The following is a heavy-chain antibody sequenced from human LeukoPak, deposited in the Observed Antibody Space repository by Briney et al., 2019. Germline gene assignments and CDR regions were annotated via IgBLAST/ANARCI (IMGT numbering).Heavy chain of an antibody. Sequence: GGSLRLSCAASGFTFSTYAMHWVRQAPGKGLEWVAVISYDGSNKYYADSVKGRFTISRDNSKNTLYLQMNSLRAEDTAVYCCARVRGHYYYDSSGYLDWGQGTLVTVSS. D-gene: IGHD3-22*01. CDR2: ISYDGSNK. CDR1: GFTFSTYA. V-gene: IGHV3-30-3*01. CDR3: ARVRGHYYYDSSGYLD. J-gene: IGHJ4*02.